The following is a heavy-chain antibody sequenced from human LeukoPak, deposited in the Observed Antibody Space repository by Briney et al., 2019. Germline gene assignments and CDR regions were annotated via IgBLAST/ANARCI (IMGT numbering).Heavy chain of an antibody. CDR1: GGSIGSYY. Sequence: SETLSLTCTVSGGSIGSYYWSWIRQPPGKGLEWIGYIYYSGSTNYNPSLKSRVTISVDTSKNQFSLKLSSVTAADTAVYYCARDLGYCGGDCYGYWGQGTLVTVSS. D-gene: IGHD2-21*01. CDR2: IYYSGST. V-gene: IGHV4-59*01. J-gene: IGHJ4*02. CDR3: ARDLGYCGGDCYGY.